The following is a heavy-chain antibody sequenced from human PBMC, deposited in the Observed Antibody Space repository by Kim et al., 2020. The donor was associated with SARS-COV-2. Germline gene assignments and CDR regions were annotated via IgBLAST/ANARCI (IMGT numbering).Heavy chain of an antibody. D-gene: IGHD3-16*02. J-gene: IGHJ5*02. CDR3: ARGQQSHDYVWGSYRFGWFDP. V-gene: IGHV7-4-1*02. CDR1: GYTFTSYA. Sequence: ASVKVSCKASGYTFTSYAMNWVRQAPGQGLEWMGWINTNTGNPTYAQGFTGRFVFSLDTSVSTAYLQISSLKAEDTAVYYCARGQQSHDYVWGSYRFGWFDPWGQGTLVTVSS. CDR2: INTNTGNP.